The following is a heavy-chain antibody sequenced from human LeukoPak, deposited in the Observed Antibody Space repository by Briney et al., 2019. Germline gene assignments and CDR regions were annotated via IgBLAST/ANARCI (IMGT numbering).Heavy chain of an antibody. CDR3: ARDGGLHTNFDY. CDR2: TKPDGTAE. Sequence: GGSLRLSCAASGFTFRNYWMGWVRQAPGKGLGWVANTKPDGTAEYYADSVRGRFTTSRDNANNFLYLQMNSLRGEDTAVYYCARDGGLHTNFDYWGQGTLVTVSS. D-gene: IGHD2-15*01. CDR1: GFTFRNYW. J-gene: IGHJ4*02. V-gene: IGHV3-7*01.